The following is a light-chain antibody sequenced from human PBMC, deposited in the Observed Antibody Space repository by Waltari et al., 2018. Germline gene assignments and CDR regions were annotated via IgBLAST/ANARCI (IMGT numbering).Light chain of an antibody. J-gene: IGKJ2*01. CDR2: DAS. CDR3: QQRSNWTPHT. V-gene: IGKV3-11*01. Sequence: EIVLTQSPATLSLSPGDTATLSCRASQSVGSYLAWYQQKPGQPPRLLIYDASNRATGVPARFRGSGSGTDFTLTISSLEAEDFAVYYWQQRSNWTPHTFGQGARLEIK. CDR1: QSVGSY.